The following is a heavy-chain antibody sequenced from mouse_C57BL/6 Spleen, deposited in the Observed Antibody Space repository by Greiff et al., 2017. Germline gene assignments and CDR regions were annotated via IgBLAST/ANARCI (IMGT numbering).Heavy chain of an antibody. CDR1: GFTFSNYW. J-gene: IGHJ1*03. D-gene: IGHD1-1*01. V-gene: IGHV6-3*01. Sequence: EVKLMESGGGLVQPGGSMKLSCVASGFTFSNYWMNWVRQSPEKGLEWVAQIRLKSDNYATHYAESVKGRFTISRDDSKSSVYLQMNNLRAEDTGIYYCTGITTVRGDWYFDVWGTGTTVTVSS. CDR3: TGITTVRGDWYFDV. CDR2: IRLKSDNYAT.